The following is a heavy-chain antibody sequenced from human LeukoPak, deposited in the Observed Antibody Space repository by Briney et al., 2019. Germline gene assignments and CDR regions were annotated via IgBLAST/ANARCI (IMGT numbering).Heavy chain of an antibody. V-gene: IGHV3-53*01. Sequence: GGSLRLSCATSGFTVSSNYMSWVRQAPGKGLEWVSVIYSGGSTYYADSVKGRFTISRDNSKNTLYLQMNSLRAEDTAVYYCARDALPRYSSGWYKDYWGQGTLVTVSS. CDR1: GFTVSSNY. CDR3: ARDALPRYSSGWYKDY. J-gene: IGHJ4*02. CDR2: IYSGGST. D-gene: IGHD6-19*01.